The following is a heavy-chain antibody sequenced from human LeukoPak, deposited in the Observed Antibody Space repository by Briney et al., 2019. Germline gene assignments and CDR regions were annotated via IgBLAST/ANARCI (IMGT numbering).Heavy chain of an antibody. D-gene: IGHD2-15*01. Sequence: GGALRLSCAASRFTFSSYDMHWVRPATGKGLEGVSAIGTAGDTYYPSSVQGRFTISRENAKNSLYLQMNSLRAGDRAVYYCTRGWNRYCSGGSCYMFDYWGQGTLVTVSS. V-gene: IGHV3-13*01. CDR3: TRGWNRYCSGGSCYMFDY. CDR1: RFTFSSYD. J-gene: IGHJ4*02. CDR2: IGTAGDT.